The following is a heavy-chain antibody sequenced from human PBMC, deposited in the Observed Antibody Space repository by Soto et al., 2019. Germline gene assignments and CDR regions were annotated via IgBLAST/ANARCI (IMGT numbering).Heavy chain of an antibody. D-gene: IGHD3-3*01. CDR3: AKDYMGFSRPSYFDY. J-gene: IGHJ4*02. CDR1: GFTFSSYA. V-gene: IGHV3-23*01. CDR2: ISGSGGSA. Sequence: GVSLRLSCAASGFTFSSYAMSWVRQAPGKGLEWASAISGSGGSAYYADSVKGRFTISRDNSKNTLYLQMNSLRAEDTAVYYCAKDYMGFSRPSYFDYWGQGTLVTVSS.